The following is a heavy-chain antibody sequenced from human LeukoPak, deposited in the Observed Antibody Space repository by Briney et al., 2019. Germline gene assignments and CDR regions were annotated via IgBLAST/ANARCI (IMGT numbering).Heavy chain of an antibody. J-gene: IGHJ3*02. CDR1: GGSISSYC. Sequence: SETLSLTCIVSGGSISSYCWSWIRQPPGKGLEWIGYIYDSGSTKYNPSLKSRVTISVDTSKNQFSLKVTSVTAADTAVYYCARQYYFDDYAFDIWGQGTMVTVSS. V-gene: IGHV4-59*01. CDR2: IYDSGST. CDR3: ARQYYFDDYAFDI. D-gene: IGHD3-22*01.